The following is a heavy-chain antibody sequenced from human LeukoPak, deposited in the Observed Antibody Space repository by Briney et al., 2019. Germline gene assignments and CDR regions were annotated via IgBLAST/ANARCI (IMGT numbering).Heavy chain of an antibody. CDR1: GGSVSSGGYY. CDR3: ARGPPLRAFDI. V-gene: IGHV4-31*03. J-gene: IGHJ3*02. CDR2: IYYSGSI. Sequence: PLETLSLTCTVSGGSVSSGGYYWSWIRQHPGKGLEWIGYIYYSGSIYYNPSLKSRVTISVDTSKNQFSLKLSSVTAADTAVYYCARGPPLRAFDIWGQGTMVTVSS. D-gene: IGHD3-10*01.